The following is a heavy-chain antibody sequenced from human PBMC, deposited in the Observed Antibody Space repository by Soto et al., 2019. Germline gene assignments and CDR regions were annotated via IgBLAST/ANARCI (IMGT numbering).Heavy chain of an antibody. CDR2: INHTGST. V-gene: IGHV4-34*01. D-gene: IGHD3-3*01. CDR3: ARGREIFGAVTPFEY. CDR1: GAPFSGYY. J-gene: IGHJ4*02. Sequence: SETLSLTCAVYGAPFSGYYWTWIRQPPGKGLEWIGEINHTGSTKYNPPLKSRVTISLDTSKNQFSLSLRSVTAADTAVYYCARGREIFGAVTPFEYWGQGTQVTVSS.